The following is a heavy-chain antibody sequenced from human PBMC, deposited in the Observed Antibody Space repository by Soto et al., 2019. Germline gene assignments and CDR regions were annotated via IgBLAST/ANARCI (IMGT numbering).Heavy chain of an antibody. J-gene: IGHJ3*02. CDR3: AKDASTEQKWELLRGAFDI. CDR2: ISGSGGST. V-gene: IGHV3-23*01. D-gene: IGHD1-26*01. Sequence: EVQLLESGGGLVQPGGSLRLSCAASGFTFSSYAMSWVRQAPGKGLEWVSAISGSGGSTYYADYVKGRFTISRDNSKNTQYLQMNSLRAEDTAVYYCAKDASTEQKWELLRGAFDIWGQGTMVTVSS. CDR1: GFTFSSYA.